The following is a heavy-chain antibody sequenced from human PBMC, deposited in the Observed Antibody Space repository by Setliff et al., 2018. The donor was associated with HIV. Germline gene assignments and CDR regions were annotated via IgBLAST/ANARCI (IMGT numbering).Heavy chain of an antibody. CDR2: MNPKSGNT. CDR3: ARDYYDLSSYHHYRHDCFDP. Sequence: ASVKVSCKASGYTFTNSDINWVRQAPGQGLEWMGWMNPKSGNTGYAQKFQGRVTMTSNTFIGTAYMELNSLTSDDTAVYYCARDYYDLSSYHHYRHDCFDPWGQGTLVTVSS. V-gene: IGHV1-8*02. J-gene: IGHJ5*02. D-gene: IGHD3-10*01. CDR1: GYTFTNSD.